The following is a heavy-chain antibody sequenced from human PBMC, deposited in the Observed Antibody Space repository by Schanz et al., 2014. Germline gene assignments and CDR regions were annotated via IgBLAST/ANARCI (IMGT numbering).Heavy chain of an antibody. CDR2: IWYDGSNE. J-gene: IGHJ6*03. V-gene: IGHV3-33*01. Sequence: AQLLESGGGLVQPGGSLRLSCAASGFTFSNHGMHWVRQSPGKGLEWVALIWYDGSNEYYADSVKGRFTISRDNPKKTLYLQMNSLRAEDTAVYYCARDHQWLARYYMDVWGKGTTVTVSS. CDR1: GFTFSNHG. CDR3: ARDHQWLARYYMDV. D-gene: IGHD6-19*01.